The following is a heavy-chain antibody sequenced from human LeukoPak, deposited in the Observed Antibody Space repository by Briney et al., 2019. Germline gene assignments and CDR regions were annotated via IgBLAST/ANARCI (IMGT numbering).Heavy chain of an antibody. V-gene: IGHV1-3*01. J-gene: IGHJ4*02. CDR3: ARDNIVVVPAASGKHHNLDY. CDR1: GYTFTSYA. D-gene: IGHD2-2*01. Sequence: SSVKVSCKASGYTFTSYAMHWVRQAPGQRLEWMGWINAGNGNTKYSQKFQDRVTMTRDTSTSTVYMELSSLRSEDTAVYYCARDNIVVVPAASGKHHNLDYWGQGTLVTVSS. CDR2: INAGNGNT.